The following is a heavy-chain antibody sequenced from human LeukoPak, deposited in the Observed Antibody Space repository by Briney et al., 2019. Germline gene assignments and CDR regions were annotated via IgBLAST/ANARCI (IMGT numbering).Heavy chain of an antibody. CDR2: ISTTGSTK. V-gene: IGHV3-11*01. D-gene: IGHD4-17*01. Sequence: GGSLRLSCAASGFTFSDYYMSWIRQAPGKGLEWVSYISTTGSTKYYADSVKGRFTISRDNAKNSLYLQTNSLRAEDTAAYYCARVPTTVTYTDYWGQGTLVTVSS. J-gene: IGHJ4*02. CDR3: ARVPTTVTYTDY. CDR1: GFTFSDYY.